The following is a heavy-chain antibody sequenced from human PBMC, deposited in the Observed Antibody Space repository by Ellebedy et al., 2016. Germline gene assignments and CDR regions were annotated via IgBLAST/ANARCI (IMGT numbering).Heavy chain of an antibody. CDR1: GFTFSDSY. Sequence: GGSLRLXXAASGFTFSDSYMSWIRQAPGKGPEWVSYISYDIGYIKYADSVKGRFTISRDNAKKSLFLQMNSLRAEDTAVYYCAREAGQIWLQGHPWGQGTLVTVSS. J-gene: IGHJ5*02. CDR3: AREAGQIWLQGHP. D-gene: IGHD5-24*01. V-gene: IGHV3-11*05. CDR2: ISYDIGYI.